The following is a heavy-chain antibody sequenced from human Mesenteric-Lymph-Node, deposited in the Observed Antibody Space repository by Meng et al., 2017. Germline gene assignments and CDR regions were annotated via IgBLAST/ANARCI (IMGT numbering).Heavy chain of an antibody. V-gene: IGHV3-11*01. CDR3: AGLNDISSESDPTEHYYYYYGMDV. Sequence: GGSLRLSCAAPGFTFSAYHMSWISQAPGKGLGWVSYISSSGSTIYYAEHVKARFTISRDNAKNSLYLQMNSLRAEDTAVYYCAGLNDISSESDPTEHYYYYYGMDVWGQGTTVTVSS. CDR1: GFTFSAYH. J-gene: IGHJ6*02. CDR2: ISSSGSTI. D-gene: IGHD3-9*01.